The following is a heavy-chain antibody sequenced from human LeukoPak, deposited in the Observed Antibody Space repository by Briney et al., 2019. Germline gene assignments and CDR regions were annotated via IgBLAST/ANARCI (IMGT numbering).Heavy chain of an antibody. CDR3: ARHGVGGYNNWFDP. V-gene: IGHV4-30-4*01. CDR1: GGSISSGDYY. Sequence: SETLSLTCTVSGGSISSGDYYWSWIRQPPGKGLEWIGYIYYSGSTYYNPSLKSRVTISVDTSKNQFSLKLSSVTAADTAVYYCARHGVGGYNNWFDPWGQGTLVTVSS. CDR2: IYYSGST. J-gene: IGHJ5*02. D-gene: IGHD3-16*01.